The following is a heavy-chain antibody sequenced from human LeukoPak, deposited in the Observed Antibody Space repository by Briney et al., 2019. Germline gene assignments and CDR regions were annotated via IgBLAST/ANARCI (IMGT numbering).Heavy chain of an antibody. D-gene: IGHD2-2*01. CDR1: GFTFSSYS. Sequence: GGSLRLSCAASGFTFSSYSMNWVRQAPGKGLEWVSSISSSSYIYYADSVKGRFTISRDNAKNSLYLQMNSLRAEDTAVYYCARDREVYCSSTSCLHEVYYYYMDVWGKGTTVTVSS. CDR2: ISSSSYI. J-gene: IGHJ6*03. CDR3: ARDREVYCSSTSCLHEVYYYYMDV. V-gene: IGHV3-21*01.